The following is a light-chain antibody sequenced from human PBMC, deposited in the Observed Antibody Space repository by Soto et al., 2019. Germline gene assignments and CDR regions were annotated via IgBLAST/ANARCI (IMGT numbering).Light chain of an antibody. J-gene: IGLJ1*01. CDR1: SSDVGGYKY. CDR3: SPYATTSTYV. V-gene: IGLV2-14*01. Sequence: HSALTQPASVSGSPGQSITISCTGTSSDVGGYKYVSWYQQHPGKAPKLMIYDVSNRPSGVSNRFSGSKSGNTASLTISGLQAEDEADYYCSPYATTSTYVFGTGTKVTVL. CDR2: DVS.